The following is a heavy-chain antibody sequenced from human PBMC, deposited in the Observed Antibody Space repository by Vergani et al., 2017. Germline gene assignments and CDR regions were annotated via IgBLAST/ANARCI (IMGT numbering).Heavy chain of an antibody. CDR2: ISGSGGST. Sequence: EVQLLESGGGLVQPGGSLRLSCAASGFTFSSYAMSWVRQAPGKGLEWVSAISGSGGSTYYADSVKGRFTISRDNSKNTLYLQMNSLRAEDTAVYYCARDGSVRYYYGSGSYAYWGQGTLVTVSS. CDR1: GFTFSSYA. V-gene: IGHV3-23*01. D-gene: IGHD3-10*01. CDR3: ARDGSVRYYYGSGSYAY. J-gene: IGHJ4*02.